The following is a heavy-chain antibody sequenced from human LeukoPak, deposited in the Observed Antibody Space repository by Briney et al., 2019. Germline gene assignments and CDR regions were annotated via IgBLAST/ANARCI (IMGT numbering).Heavy chain of an antibody. CDR3: AKGGIAARLYYFDY. J-gene: IGHJ4*02. CDR1: GFTFDDYP. D-gene: IGHD6-6*01. V-gene: IGHV3-9*01. Sequence: PGRSLRLSCAASGFTFDDYPMHWVRQAPGKGLEWVSGISWNSGSIGYADSVKGRFTISRDNAKNSLYLQMNSLRAEDTALYYCAKGGIAARLYYFDYWGQGTLVTVSS. CDR2: ISWNSGSI.